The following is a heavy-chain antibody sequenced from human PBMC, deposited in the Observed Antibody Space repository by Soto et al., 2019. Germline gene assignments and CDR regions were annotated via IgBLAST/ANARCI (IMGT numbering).Heavy chain of an antibody. V-gene: IGHV4-59*08. Sequence: QVQLQESGPGLVKPSETLSLTCTVSGDSISRYYWSWIRQPPGKELEWIGYMYHSGSANYNPSLKSRVTMAVDTSKNQFSLNLKSVTAADTAVYYCARHLIVGSATSKFYYGMDVWGEGTTVTVSS. D-gene: IGHD1-26*01. CDR3: ARHLIVGSATSKFYYGMDV. CDR1: GDSISRYY. J-gene: IGHJ6*04. CDR2: MYHSGSA.